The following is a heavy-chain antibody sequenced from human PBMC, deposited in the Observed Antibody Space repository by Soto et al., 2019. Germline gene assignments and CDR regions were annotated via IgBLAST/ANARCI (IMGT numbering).Heavy chain of an antibody. CDR2: ISGSAGSI. V-gene: IGHV3-23*01. CDR1: GLSFSNYA. J-gene: IGHJ4*02. Sequence: GGSLRLSCEASGLSFSNYAMSWVRQAPGKGLEWVSMISGSAGSIYEADSVKGRLTISRDNSKNTLNLQMNSLKPDDTAVYYCAVSGRHQFEYWGRGTLVTVSS. CDR3: AVSGRHQFEY. D-gene: IGHD1-26*01.